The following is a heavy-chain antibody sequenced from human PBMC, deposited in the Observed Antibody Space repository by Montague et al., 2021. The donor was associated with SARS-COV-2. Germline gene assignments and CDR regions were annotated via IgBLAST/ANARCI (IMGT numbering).Heavy chain of an antibody. Sequence: SETLSLTCAVYGGSFSGYYWSWIRQPPGKGLEWIGEINHSGSTKYNPSLKSRVTISVDTSKNQFSLKLSSVTAADTAVYYCARSTNRVFRYDYDSSGYAMDYWGQGTLVTVSS. V-gene: IGHV4-34*01. J-gene: IGHJ4*01. CDR3: ARSTNRVFRYDYDSSGYAMDY. D-gene: IGHD3-22*01. CDR2: INHSGST. CDR1: GGSFSGYY.